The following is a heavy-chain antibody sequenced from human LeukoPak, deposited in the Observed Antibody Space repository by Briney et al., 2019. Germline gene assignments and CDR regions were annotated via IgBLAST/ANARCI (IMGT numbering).Heavy chain of an antibody. D-gene: IGHD3-9*01. CDR3: ARAILRDYYFDY. CDR2: IYPCNSDT. J-gene: IGHJ4*02. Sequence: GESLQISCNGSGYSFTSYWIGWLSQMPAKGLVWMGIIYPCNSDTRYNPSFQGQVTISADKSISNAYLQWSTLNDSDTAMYYCARAILRDYYFDYWGQGTLVTVSS. CDR1: GYSFTSYW. V-gene: IGHV5-51*01.